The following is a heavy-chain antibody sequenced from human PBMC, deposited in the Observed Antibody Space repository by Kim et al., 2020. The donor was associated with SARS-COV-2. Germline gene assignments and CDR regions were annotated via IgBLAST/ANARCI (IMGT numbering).Heavy chain of an antibody. CDR3: ARHGGITMVRRPYGEAGYYGMDV. J-gene: IGHJ6*02. CDR2: IYYSGST. CDR1: GGSISSSSYY. D-gene: IGHD3-10*01. V-gene: IGHV4-39*01. Sequence: SETLSLTCTVSGGSISSSSYYWGWIRQPPGKGLEWIGSIYYSGSTYYNPSLKSRVTISVDTSKNQFSLKLSSVTAADTAVYYCARHGGITMVRRPYGEAGYYGMDVWGQGTTVTVSS.